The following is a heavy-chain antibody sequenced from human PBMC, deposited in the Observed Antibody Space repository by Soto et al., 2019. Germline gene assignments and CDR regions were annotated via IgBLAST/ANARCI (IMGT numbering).Heavy chain of an antibody. CDR2: MNPDTGGT. CDR3: TRAQKLLPKY. J-gene: IGHJ1*01. D-gene: IGHD2-21*01. Sequence: QVQLVQSGAEVKKPGASVKVSCKTSGYTFITYDINWVRQAPGQGLAWMGWMNPDTGGTGYAQRFQGTIIMTRNTAISTAYLELSSLTSEDTAVYFCTRAQKLLPKYWGQVTEVTVAS. V-gene: IGHV1-8*01. CDR1: GYTFITYD.